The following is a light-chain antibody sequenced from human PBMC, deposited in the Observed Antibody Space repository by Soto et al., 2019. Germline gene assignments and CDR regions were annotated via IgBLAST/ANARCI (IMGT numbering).Light chain of an antibody. J-gene: IGKJ1*01. CDR3: QQHNDWPT. CDR2: GAS. CDR1: QSVSSN. V-gene: IGKV3-15*01. Sequence: EVGMSQSPSTLSVSTGERATLSCRASQSVSSNLAWYQQKPGQAPRLLIYGASTRATGIPARFSGSGSGTEFTLTISSLQSEDFAVYYCQQHNDWPTFGQRTKVDIK.